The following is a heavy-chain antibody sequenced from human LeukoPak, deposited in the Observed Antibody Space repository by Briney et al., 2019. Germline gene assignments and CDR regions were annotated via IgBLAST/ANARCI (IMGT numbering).Heavy chain of an antibody. CDR3: ARSVVAATQGYYYYYYMDV. CDR1: GGSFSGYY. CDR2: INHSGST. D-gene: IGHD2-15*01. Sequence: PSETLSLTCAVYGGSFSGYYWSWIRQPPGKGLEWIGEINHSGSTNYNPSLKSRVTISVDTSKNQFSLKLSSVTAADTAVYYCARSVVAATQGYYYYYYMDVWGKGTTVTVSS. J-gene: IGHJ6*03. V-gene: IGHV4-34*01.